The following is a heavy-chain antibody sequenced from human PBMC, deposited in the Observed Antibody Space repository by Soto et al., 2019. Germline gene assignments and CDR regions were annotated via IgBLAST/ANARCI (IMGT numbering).Heavy chain of an antibody. D-gene: IGHD6-19*01. CDR2: ISYDGSNK. CDR3: AKDKSWLGGKFDY. CDR1: GFTFSSYG. J-gene: IGHJ4*02. V-gene: IGHV3-30*18. Sequence: AGGSLRLSCAASGFTFSSYGMHWVRQAPGKGLEWVAVISYDGSNKYYADSVKGRFTISRDNSKNTLYLQMNSLRAEDAAVYYCAKDKSWLGGKFDYWGQGTLVTVSS.